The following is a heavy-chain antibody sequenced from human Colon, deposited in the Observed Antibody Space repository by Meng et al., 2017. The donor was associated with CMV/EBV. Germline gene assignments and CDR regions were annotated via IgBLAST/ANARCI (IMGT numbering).Heavy chain of an antibody. Sequence: KVSCKGSGDIFNNYWIGWVRQMPGKGLEWMGIIYPDDSESRYSPSFQGQVTISADKSTNTAYLQWSSLKASDTATYYCARQMELAPDAFDLWGQGTMVTVSS. J-gene: IGHJ3*01. CDR1: GDIFNNYW. CDR2: IYPDDSES. V-gene: IGHV5-51*01. D-gene: IGHD1-1*01. CDR3: ARQMELAPDAFDL.